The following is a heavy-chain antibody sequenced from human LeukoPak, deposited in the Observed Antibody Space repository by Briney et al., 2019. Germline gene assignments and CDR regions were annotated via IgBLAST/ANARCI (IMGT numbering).Heavy chain of an antibody. CDR3: ATYLTCYSDMGWFGP. V-gene: IGHV4-59*11. Sequence: SETLSLTCTVSGGSINSHYWSWIRQPPGKGLEWIGHIHHSGSTNYNPSLKSRVTISLDTSTKQFSLKLSSVTAADTAVYYCATYLTCYSDMGWFGPWGQGTLVTVSS. CDR2: IHHSGST. CDR1: GGSINSHY. D-gene: IGHD2-15*01. J-gene: IGHJ5*02.